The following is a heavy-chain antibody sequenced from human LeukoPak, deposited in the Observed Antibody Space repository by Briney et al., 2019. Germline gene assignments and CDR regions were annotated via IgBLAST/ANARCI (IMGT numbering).Heavy chain of an antibody. CDR1: GFNLRDYY. Sequence: GGSLRLSCAASGFNLRDYYMSWVRQAPGKGLEWVSVIYSGGSTYYADSVKGRFTISRDNSKNTLYLQMNSLRAEDTAVYYCARIPYYYYMDVWGKGTTVTISS. CDR2: IYSGGST. J-gene: IGHJ6*03. D-gene: IGHD2-2*02. CDR3: ARIPYYYYMDV. V-gene: IGHV3-53*01.